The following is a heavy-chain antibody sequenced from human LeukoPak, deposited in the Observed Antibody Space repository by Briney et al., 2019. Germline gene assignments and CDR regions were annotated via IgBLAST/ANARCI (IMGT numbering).Heavy chain of an antibody. J-gene: IGHJ3*02. D-gene: IGHD1-1*01. CDR1: GYTFTSYD. CDR2: INPNSGGT. Sequence: ASVKVSCKASGYTFTSYDINWVRQAPGQGLEWMGWINPNSGGTNYAQKFQGRVTMTRDTSISTAYMELSRLRSDDTAVYYCARDSTGSPYDAFDIWGQGTMVTVSS. CDR3: ARDSTGSPYDAFDI. V-gene: IGHV1-2*02.